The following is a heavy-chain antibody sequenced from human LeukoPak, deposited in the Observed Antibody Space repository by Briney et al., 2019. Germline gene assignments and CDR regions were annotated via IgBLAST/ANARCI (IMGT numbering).Heavy chain of an antibody. CDR1: GFTFSQYA. V-gene: IGHV3-23*01. D-gene: IGHD6-13*01. J-gene: IGHJ1*01. CDR3: AKDPGIAAAGRGDFQH. Sequence: PGGSLRLSCSASGFTFSQYAMSWVRQAPGKGLEWVSAVSGSGGSTYYADSVKGRFTISRDNSKNTLYLQMNSLRAEDTAVYYCAKDPGIAAAGRGDFQHWGQGTLVTVSS. CDR2: VSGSGGST.